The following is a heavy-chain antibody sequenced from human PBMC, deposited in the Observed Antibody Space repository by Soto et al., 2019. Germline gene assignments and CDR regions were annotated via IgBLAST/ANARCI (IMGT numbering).Heavy chain of an antibody. D-gene: IGHD3-3*01. CDR1: GYTLTELS. CDR2: FDPEDGET. Sequence: ASVKVSCKVSGYTLTELSMHWVRQAPGKGLEWMGGFDPEDGETIYAQKFQGRVTMTEDTSTDTAYMELSSLRSEDTAVYYCATANTYYDFWSGYNNWGQGTLVTVSS. CDR3: ATANTYYDFWSGYNN. J-gene: IGHJ4*02. V-gene: IGHV1-24*01.